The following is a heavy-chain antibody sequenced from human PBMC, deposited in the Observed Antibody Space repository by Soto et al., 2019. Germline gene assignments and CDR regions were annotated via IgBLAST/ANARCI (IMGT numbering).Heavy chain of an antibody. Sequence: SGPTLVNPTETLTLTCTVSGFSLSNARMGVSWIRQPPGKALEWLAHIFSNDEKSYSTSLKSRLTISKDTSKSQVVLTMTNMDPVDTATYYCARIKDSYGLYGMDVWGQGTTVTVSS. D-gene: IGHD5-18*01. CDR3: ARIKDSYGLYGMDV. CDR1: GFSLSNARMG. CDR2: IFSNDEK. V-gene: IGHV2-26*01. J-gene: IGHJ6*02.